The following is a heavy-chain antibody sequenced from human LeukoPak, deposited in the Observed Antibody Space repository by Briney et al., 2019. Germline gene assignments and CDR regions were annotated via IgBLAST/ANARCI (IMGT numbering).Heavy chain of an antibody. CDR1: GYSISSGYY. D-gene: IGHD2-21*02. CDR3: AAAGDCYGAVCAFDI. V-gene: IGHV4-38-2*02. Sequence: SETLPLTCTVSGYSISSGYYWGWTRQPPGKGLEWIGSIYHSGSTYYNPSLKSRVTISVDTSKNQFSLELSSVTAADTAVYYCAAAGDCYGAVCAFDIWGQGTMVTVSS. CDR2: IYHSGST. J-gene: IGHJ3*02.